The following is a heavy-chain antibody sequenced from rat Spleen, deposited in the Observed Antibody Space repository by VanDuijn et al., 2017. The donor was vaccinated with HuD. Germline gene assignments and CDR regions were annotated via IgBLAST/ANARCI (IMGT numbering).Heavy chain of an antibody. V-gene: IGHV2S30*01. D-gene: IGHD1-5*01. CDR1: GFSLSTYH. Sequence: QVQLKESGPGLVQPSQTLSLTCTVSGFSLSTYHVSWVRQPPGKGLEWMGRMKYDGDTYYNSALKSRLSISRDTSKSQVFLKMNSLQTEDTAIYYCTRGDRYNYVMDAWGQGASVTVSS. CDR3: TRGDRYNYVMDA. CDR2: MKYDGDT. J-gene: IGHJ4*01.